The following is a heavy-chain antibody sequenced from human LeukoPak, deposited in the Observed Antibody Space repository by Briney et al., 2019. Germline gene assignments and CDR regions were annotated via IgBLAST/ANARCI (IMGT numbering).Heavy chain of an antibody. D-gene: IGHD1-1*01. V-gene: IGHV4-4*02. CDR3: ARGAGGYRFDP. Sequence: PSGTLSLTCAVSGGSISSVNLWSWVRQPPGKGLEWIGEMYLSGTTTHNPSLQSRVTISVDKSKNQFSLKLSSVTAADTAVYYCARGAGGYRFDPWGQGTLVTVSS. CDR1: GGSISSVNL. CDR2: MYLSGTT. J-gene: IGHJ5*02.